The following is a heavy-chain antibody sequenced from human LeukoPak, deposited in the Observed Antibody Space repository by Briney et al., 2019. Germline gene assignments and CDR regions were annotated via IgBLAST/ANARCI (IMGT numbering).Heavy chain of an antibody. D-gene: IGHD3-22*01. CDR1: GFTLNNAW. Sequence: GGSLRLSCRTSGFTLNNAWMNWVRQAPGKGLEWVGRIKAKTDGGTRDYAAPVKGRFTILRDDSENTLYLQMNSLKTEDTAVYYCTTDQSYYYDSSGYLVSGYFDYWGQGTLVTVSS. J-gene: IGHJ4*02. V-gene: IGHV3-15*01. CDR3: TTDQSYYYDSSGYLVSGYFDY. CDR2: IKAKTDGGTR.